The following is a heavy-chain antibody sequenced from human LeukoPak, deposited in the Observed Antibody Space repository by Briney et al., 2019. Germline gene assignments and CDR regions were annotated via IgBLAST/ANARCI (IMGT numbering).Heavy chain of an antibody. CDR3: ARDIEWELGFDY. V-gene: IGHV1-69*04. D-gene: IGHD1-26*01. J-gene: IGHJ4*02. Sequence: SVKVSCKASGGTFSSYAISWVRQAPGQGLEWMGRIIPILGIANYAQKFQGRVTITADKSTSTAYMELSSLRSEDTAVYYCARDIEWELGFDYWGQGTLVTVSS. CDR2: IIPILGIA. CDR1: GGTFSSYA.